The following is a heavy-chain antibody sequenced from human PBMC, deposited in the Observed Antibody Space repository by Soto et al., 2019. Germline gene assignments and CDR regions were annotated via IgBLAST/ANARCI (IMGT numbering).Heavy chain of an antibody. CDR2: IYYSGST. D-gene: IGHD1-20*01. Sequence: SETLSLTCTVSGGSISSSSYYWGWIRQPPGKGLEWIGSIYYSGSTYYNPSLKIRVTISVDTSKNQFSLKLSSVTAADTAVYYCARDRPNGITGTPPPVWRQGTKVTVSS. CDR3: ARDRPNGITGTPPPV. CDR1: GGSISSSSYY. J-gene: IGHJ6*02. V-gene: IGHV4-39*02.